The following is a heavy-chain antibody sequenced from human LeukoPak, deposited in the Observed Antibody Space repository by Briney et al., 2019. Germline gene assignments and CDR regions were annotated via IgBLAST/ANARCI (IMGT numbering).Heavy chain of an antibody. D-gene: IGHD3-22*01. CDR3: ARTDYYDSSGYFDY. J-gene: IGHJ4*02. CDR1: GGSFSGYY. Sequence: SETLSLTCAVYGGSFSGYYWSWIRQPPGKGLEWIGEINHSGSTNYNPSLKSRVTISVDTSKNQSSLKLSSVTAADTAVYYCARTDYYDSSGYFDYWGQGTLVTVSS. V-gene: IGHV4-34*01. CDR2: INHSGST.